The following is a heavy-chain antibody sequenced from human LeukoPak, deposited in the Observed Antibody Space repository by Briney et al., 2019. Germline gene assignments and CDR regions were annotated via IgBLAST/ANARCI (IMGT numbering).Heavy chain of an antibody. J-gene: IGHJ5*02. CDR1: GGSISISNSNW. Sequence: SGTLSLTCAVSGGSISISNSNWWSWVRQPPGKGLEWIGSIYYSGSTYYNPSLKSRVTISVDTSKNQFSLKLSSVTAADTAVYYCARQNRYSSGWYSSWFDPWGQGTLVTVSS. CDR3: ARQNRYSSGWYSSWFDP. D-gene: IGHD6-19*01. CDR2: IYYSGST. V-gene: IGHV4-39*01.